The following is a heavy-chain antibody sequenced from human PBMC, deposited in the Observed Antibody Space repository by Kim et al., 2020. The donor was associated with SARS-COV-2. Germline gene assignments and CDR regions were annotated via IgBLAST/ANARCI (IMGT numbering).Heavy chain of an antibody. V-gene: IGHV3-23*01. CDR2: ISCSGGST. Sequence: GGSLRLSCAASGFTFSSYAMSWVRQAPGKGLEWVSAISCSGGSTYYADSVKGRFTISRDNSKNTLYLQMNSLRAEDTAVYYCAKDQDVDIVATISFDYWGQGTLVTVSS. CDR1: GFTFSSYA. D-gene: IGHD5-12*01. J-gene: IGHJ4*02. CDR3: AKDQDVDIVATISFDY.